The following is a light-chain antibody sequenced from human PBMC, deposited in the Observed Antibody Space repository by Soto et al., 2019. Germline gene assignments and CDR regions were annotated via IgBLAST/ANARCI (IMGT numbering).Light chain of an antibody. CDR1: QSISTY. J-gene: IGKJ2*01. CDR3: QQSYSNPQT. CDR2: AAS. V-gene: IGKV1-39*01. Sequence: DIQMTQSPSSLSASVEDRVTITCRASQSISTYLHWYQQKAGKAPKLLIYAASNLHRGVPSRFSGSGSGTEFTLSISSLQPEDFATYYCQQSYSNPQTFGQGTKVEIK.